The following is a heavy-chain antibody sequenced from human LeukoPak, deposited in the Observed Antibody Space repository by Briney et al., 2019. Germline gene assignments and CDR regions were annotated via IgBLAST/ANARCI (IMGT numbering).Heavy chain of an antibody. J-gene: IGHJ4*02. D-gene: IGHD2-15*01. CDR3: ARALDIVVVNDY. CDR2: ISGDGSST. Sequence: PGGSLRLSCAASGFNFRTYWMHWVRQVPGKGLVWVSRISGDGSSTSYADSVKGRFTISRDNAKNTLYLQMNSLRAEDTAVYYCARALDIVVVNDYWGQGTLVTVSS. CDR1: GFNFRTYW. V-gene: IGHV3-74*01.